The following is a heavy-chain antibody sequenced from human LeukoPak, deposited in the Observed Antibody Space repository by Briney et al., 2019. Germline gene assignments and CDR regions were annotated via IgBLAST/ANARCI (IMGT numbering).Heavy chain of an antibody. CDR3: ARGRNYYESSGFYYYFDY. Sequence: SETLSLTCAVSDGSFRGYYWTWIRQPPGKGLEWAGEIHSSGRTNYNPSLKSRLTLSVDTSKYQFSLKLSSVTAADTAVYYCARGRNYYESSGFYYYFDYWGQGTLVTVAS. CDR2: IHSSGRT. V-gene: IGHV4-34*01. D-gene: IGHD3-22*01. J-gene: IGHJ4*02. CDR1: DGSFRGYY.